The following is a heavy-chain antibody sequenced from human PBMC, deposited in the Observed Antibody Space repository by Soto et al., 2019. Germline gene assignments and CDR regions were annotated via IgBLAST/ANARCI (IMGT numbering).Heavy chain of an antibody. Sequence: QVQLVQSGAEVKKPGSSVKVSCKASGGTFSSYTISWVRQAPGQGLEWMGRIIPILGIANYAQKFQGRVTITADKSTSTAYMELSSLRSEDTAVYYCARYGEYGSGSYWYFDLWGRGTLVTVSS. CDR2: IIPILGIA. J-gene: IGHJ2*01. CDR1: GGTFSSYT. V-gene: IGHV1-69*02. CDR3: ARYGEYGSGSYWYFDL. D-gene: IGHD3-10*01.